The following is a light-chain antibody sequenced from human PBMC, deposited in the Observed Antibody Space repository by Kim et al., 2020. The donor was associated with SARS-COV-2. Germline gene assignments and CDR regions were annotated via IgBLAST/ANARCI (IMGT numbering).Light chain of an antibody. CDR2: AAS. CDR1: QAISHY. V-gene: IGKV1-16*02. Sequence: ESGGDRITITCRARQAISHYLAWLQQKPGKPPKALIYAASTLESGVPSKFTGSGSGTEFTLTISSLQPEDFATYYCQQYNSFPLTFGGGTKVDIK. J-gene: IGKJ4*01. CDR3: QQYNSFPLT.